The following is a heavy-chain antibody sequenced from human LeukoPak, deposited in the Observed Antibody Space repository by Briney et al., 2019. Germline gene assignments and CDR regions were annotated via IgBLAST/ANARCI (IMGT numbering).Heavy chain of an antibody. CDR1: GFTFRSYS. CDR3: ARMERDLIDY. CDR2: IGASSSTR. D-gene: IGHD1-1*01. Sequence: GGSLRLSCAASGFTFRSYSMNRVRQAPGKGLEWISYIGASSSTRYYADSVKGRFTISRDNAKNSLFLQMISLRIEDTAVYYCARMERDLIDYWGQGTLVTVSS. J-gene: IGHJ4*02. V-gene: IGHV3-48*01.